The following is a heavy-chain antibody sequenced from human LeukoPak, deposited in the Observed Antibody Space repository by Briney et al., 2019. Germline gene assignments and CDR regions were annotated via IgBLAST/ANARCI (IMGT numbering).Heavy chain of an antibody. CDR2: IKPKTDDGTT. CDR3: TSALNLVLGELLGC. CDR1: GFIFSKAW. V-gene: IGHV3-15*01. Sequence: PGGSLRLSCAASGFIFSKAWTAWVRQAPGEGLEWVGHIKPKTDDGTTDYAAPVKGRFTISRDDSKSTLYLQMNSLNTEDTAVYFCTSALNLVLGELLGCWGQGTLVTVSS. J-gene: IGHJ4*02. D-gene: IGHD3-16*01.